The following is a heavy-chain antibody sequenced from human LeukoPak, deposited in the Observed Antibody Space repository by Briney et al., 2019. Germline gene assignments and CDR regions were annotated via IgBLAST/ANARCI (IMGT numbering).Heavy chain of an antibody. Sequence: GGSVRLSCAASGFAFSSYAMHWVRHAPGKGLEWVAVTSYDESNKYYADSVKGRFTISRDNSKNTLYLQMNSLRGEDTAVYYCARVVVSSSSDYFDYWGQGTLVTVSS. CDR1: GFAFSSYA. V-gene: IGHV3-30*04. D-gene: IGHD6-6*01. CDR3: ARVVVSSSSDYFDY. CDR2: TSYDESNK. J-gene: IGHJ4*02.